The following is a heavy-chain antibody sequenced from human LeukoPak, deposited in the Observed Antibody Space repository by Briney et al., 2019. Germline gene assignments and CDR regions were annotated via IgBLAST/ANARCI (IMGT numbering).Heavy chain of an antibody. D-gene: IGHD1-1*01. V-gene: IGHV1-2*02. J-gene: IGHJ4*02. Sequence: ASVKVSCKTSGYTFIDYYIHWVRQAPGQGLEWMGWINPNSGGTNYAQRFQGRVTMTRDTSINTDYMELSSLTSDDTAVYYCARDGNWNVLQFDCWGQGTLVTVSS. CDR3: ARDGNWNVLQFDC. CDR1: GYTFIDYY. CDR2: INPNSGGT.